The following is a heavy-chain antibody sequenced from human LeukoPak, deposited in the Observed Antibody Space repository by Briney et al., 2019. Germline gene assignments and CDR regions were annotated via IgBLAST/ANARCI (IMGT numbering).Heavy chain of an antibody. V-gene: IGHV1-18*01. J-gene: IGHJ4*02. CDR1: GYTFTSYG. Sequence: ASVKVSCKASGYTFTSYGISWVRQAPGQGLELMGWISAYNGNTNYAQKLQGRVTMTTDTSTSTAYTELRRLRSDDTAVYYCARDLRGMATPYFDYWGQGTLVTVSS. D-gene: IGHD5-24*01. CDR2: ISAYNGNT. CDR3: ARDLRGMATPYFDY.